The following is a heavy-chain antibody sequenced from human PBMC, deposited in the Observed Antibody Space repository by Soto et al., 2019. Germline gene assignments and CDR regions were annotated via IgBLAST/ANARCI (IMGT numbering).Heavy chain of an antibody. J-gene: IGHJ4*02. CDR1: GFTFSSFA. CDR2: ISSNGINT. CDR3: VNPRSTVAIPPS. V-gene: IGHV3-64D*06. D-gene: IGHD4-4*01. Sequence: QPGGSLRLSCSASGFTFSSFAMHWVRQAPGKGLEYVSGISSNGINTYFADSVKGRFTISRDNSKNTLYLQMSSLRAEDTAVYYCVNPRSTVAIPPSWGQGTLVTVSS.